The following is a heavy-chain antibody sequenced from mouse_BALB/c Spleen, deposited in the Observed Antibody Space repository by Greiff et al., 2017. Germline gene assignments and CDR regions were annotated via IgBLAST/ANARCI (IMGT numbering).Heavy chain of an antibody. J-gene: IGHJ4*01. CDR2: ISSGSSTI. Sequence: EVQVVESGGGLVQPGGSRKLSCAASGFTFSSFGMHWVRQAPEKGLEWVAYISSGSSTIYYADTVKGRFTISRDNPKNTLFLQMTSLKSEDTAMYYCARQDYGLYYYAMDYWGQGTSVTVSS. D-gene: IGHD1-2*01. V-gene: IGHV5-17*02. CDR3: ARQDYGLYYYAMDY. CDR1: GFTFSSFG.